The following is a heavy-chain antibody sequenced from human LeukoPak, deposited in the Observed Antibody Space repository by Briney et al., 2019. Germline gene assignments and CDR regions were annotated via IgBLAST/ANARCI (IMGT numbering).Heavy chain of an antibody. J-gene: IGHJ2*01. V-gene: IGHV3-74*01. CDR3: LKRGSDWTYWYFDL. CDR2: IIGHGTTT. CDR1: GFTFENFW. D-gene: IGHD1-1*01. Sequence: GGSLRLSCAASGFTFENFWIHWVRQGPGKELVWVSRIIGHGTTTGYADSVKGRFTISRDNAKNTVYLQMNSLRVEDTAIYYCLKRGSDWTYWYFDLWGRGTRVTVSS.